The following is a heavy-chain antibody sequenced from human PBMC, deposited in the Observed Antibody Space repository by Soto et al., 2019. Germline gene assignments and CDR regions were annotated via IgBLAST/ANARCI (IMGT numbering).Heavy chain of an antibody. V-gene: IGHV4-30-4*01. J-gene: IGHJ5*02. D-gene: IGHD7-27*01. CDR2: IYKSAST. CDR3: ARGRYCLTGRCFPNWFDT. Sequence: SETLSLTCSVSGDSITNLDYFLTWIRQPPGQALEYIGYIYKSASTYYNPSFESRVAISVDTSKSQFSLNVTSVTAADTAVYFCARGRYCLTGRCFPNWFDTWGQG. CDR1: GDSITNLDYF.